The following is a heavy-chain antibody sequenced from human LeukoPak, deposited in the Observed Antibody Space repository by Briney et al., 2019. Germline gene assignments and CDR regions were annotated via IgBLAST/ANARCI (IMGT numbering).Heavy chain of an antibody. CDR2: ISYDGSNK. V-gene: IGHV3-30*03. CDR1: GITVNTYA. D-gene: IGHD1-1*01. CDR3: ARDLTDSTGVTGGWFDL. J-gene: IGHJ5*02. Sequence: GRSLRVSCAASGITVNTYAMHWVRQAPGKGLGWVALISYDGSNKNYVDSVKGRFTIYRDYSKITVYLQMNSLRAEDTAVYYCARDLTDSTGVTGGWFDLWGQGTLVTVSS.